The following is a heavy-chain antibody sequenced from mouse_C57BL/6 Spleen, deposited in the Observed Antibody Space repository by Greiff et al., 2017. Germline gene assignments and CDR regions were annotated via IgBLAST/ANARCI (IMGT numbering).Heavy chain of an antibody. CDR3: ARSMDDYATWFAY. J-gene: IGHJ3*01. Sequence: QVQLKQPGTELVKPGASVKLSCKASGYTFTSYWMHWVKQRPGQGLEWIGSINPRNGGTNYNEKFKSKATLTVDKSSSTAYMQLISLTSEDSAVYYCARSMDDYATWFAYWGQGTLVTVSA. CDR2: INPRNGGT. D-gene: IGHD2-4*01. V-gene: IGHV1-53*01. CDR1: GYTFTSYW.